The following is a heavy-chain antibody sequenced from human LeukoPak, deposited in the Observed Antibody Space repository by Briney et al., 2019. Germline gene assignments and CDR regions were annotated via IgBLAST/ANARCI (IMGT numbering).Heavy chain of an antibody. CDR2: ISAYNGNT. J-gene: IGHJ4*02. V-gene: IGHV1-18*01. CDR3: ARLTYYYDSSGYYSPDY. Sequence: ASVKVSCKASGYTFTSYGISWVRQAPGQGLEWMGWISAYNGNTNYAQKLQGRVTMTTDTSTSTAYMELRSLRFDDTAVYYCARLTYYYDSSGYYSPDYWGQGTLVTVSS. CDR1: GYTFTSYG. D-gene: IGHD3-22*01.